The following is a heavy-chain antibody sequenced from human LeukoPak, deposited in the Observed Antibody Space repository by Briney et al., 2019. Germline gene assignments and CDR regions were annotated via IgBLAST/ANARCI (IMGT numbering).Heavy chain of an antibody. V-gene: IGHV3-9*01. CDR2: ISWNSGSI. J-gene: IGHJ6*02. CDR1: GFAFDDYA. CDR3: AKDIAFYGSALTGMGV. Sequence: GGSLRLSCAASGFAFDDYAMHWVRQAPGKGLEWVSGISWNSGSIGYADSVKGRFTISRDNAKNSLYLQINSLRAEDTALYYCAKDIAFYGSALTGMGVWGQGTTVTVSS. D-gene: IGHD3-10*01.